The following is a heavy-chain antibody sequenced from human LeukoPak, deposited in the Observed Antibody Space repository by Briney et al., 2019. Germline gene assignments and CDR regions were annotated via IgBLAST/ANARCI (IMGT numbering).Heavy chain of an antibody. CDR1: GYTFTSYY. Sequence: ASVKVSCKASGYTFTSYYMHWVRQAPGQGLEWMGIINPSGGSTSYAQKFQGRVTMTRDTSTSTVYMELSSLRSEDTAVYYCARQIGSGGSYYRDGGLDYWGQGTLVTVSS. J-gene: IGHJ4*02. V-gene: IGHV1-46*01. CDR2: INPSGGST. CDR3: ARQIGSGGSYYRDGGLDY. D-gene: IGHD1-26*01.